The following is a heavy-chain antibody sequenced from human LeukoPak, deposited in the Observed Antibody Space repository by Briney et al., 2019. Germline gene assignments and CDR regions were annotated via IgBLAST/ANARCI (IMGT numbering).Heavy chain of an antibody. CDR1: GFGFRSNW. CDR2: IKGDGIST. V-gene: IGHV3-74*01. J-gene: IGHJ4*02. D-gene: IGHD6-19*01. CDR3: AKEAVAGPFDY. Sequence: GGALRLSCAASGFGFRSNWMHWVRHAPGQGLVWVSRIKGDGISTNYADSVKGRFTISRDNSKNTLYLQMNSLRAEDTAVYYCAKEAVAGPFDYWGQGTLVTVSS.